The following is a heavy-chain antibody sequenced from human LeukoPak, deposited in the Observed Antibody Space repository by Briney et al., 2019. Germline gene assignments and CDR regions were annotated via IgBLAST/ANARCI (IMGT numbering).Heavy chain of an antibody. CDR1: GGSFSGYY. CDR2: INHSGST. CDR3: AREAFSAAREKRRYIWFDP. Sequence: SETLSLTCAVYGGSFSGYYWSWIRQPPRKGLEWIGEINHSGSTNYNRFLKSRVTISVDPSKNQVSLKLSSVTAADTAVYYFAREAFSAAREKRRYIWFDPWGQGTLVTVSS. V-gene: IGHV4-34*01. J-gene: IGHJ5*02. D-gene: IGHD2-2*01.